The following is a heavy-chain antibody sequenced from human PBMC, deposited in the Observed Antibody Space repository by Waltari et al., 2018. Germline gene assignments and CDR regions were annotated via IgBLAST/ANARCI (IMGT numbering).Heavy chain of an antibody. Sequence: QVQLVQSGAEVKKPGSSVKVSCKASGGTLSSYAISWVRQAPGQGLEWMGGIIPIFGTANYAQKFQGRVTITADESTSTAYMELSSLRSEDTAVYYCATKGYDFWSLGPSHYYYGMDVWGQGTTVTVSS. CDR1: GGTLSSYA. CDR2: IIPIFGTA. V-gene: IGHV1-69*13. D-gene: IGHD3-3*01. J-gene: IGHJ6*02. CDR3: ATKGYDFWSLGPSHYYYGMDV.